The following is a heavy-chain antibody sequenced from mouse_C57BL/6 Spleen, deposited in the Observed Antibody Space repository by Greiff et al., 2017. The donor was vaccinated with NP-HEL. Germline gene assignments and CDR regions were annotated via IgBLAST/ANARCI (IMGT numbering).Heavy chain of an antibody. Sequence: QVQLQQSGAELVKPGASVKISCKASGYAFSSYWMNWVKQRPGKGLEWIGQIYPGDGDTNYNGKFKGKATLTADKSSSTAYMQLSSLTSEDSAVYFCARTYGSSYWWYFDVWGTGTTVTVSS. V-gene: IGHV1-80*01. J-gene: IGHJ1*03. CDR1: GYAFSSYW. CDR3: ARTYGSSYWWYFDV. CDR2: IYPGDGDT. D-gene: IGHD1-1*01.